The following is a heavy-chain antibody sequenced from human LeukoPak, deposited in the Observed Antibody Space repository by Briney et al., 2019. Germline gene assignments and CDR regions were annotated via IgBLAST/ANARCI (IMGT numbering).Heavy chain of an antibody. CDR2: INPNSGGT. D-gene: IGHD2-15*01. CDR3: ARKKLRKEGLDY. Sequence: ASVKVSCKASGYTFTGYYMHWVRQAPGQGLEWMGWINPNSGGTNYAQKFQGRVTMTRDTSISTAYMELSRLRSDDTAVYYCARKKLRKEGLDYWGQGTLVTVSS. J-gene: IGHJ4*02. CDR1: GYTFTGYY. V-gene: IGHV1-2*02.